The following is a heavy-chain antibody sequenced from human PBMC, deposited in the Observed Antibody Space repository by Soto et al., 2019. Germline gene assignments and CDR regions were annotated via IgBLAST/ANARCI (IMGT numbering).Heavy chain of an antibody. D-gene: IGHD3-16*01. J-gene: IGHJ5*02. CDR2: IIPIFGTA. Sequence: QVQLVQSGAEVKKPGSSVKVSCKAAGGTFISYAISWVRQAPGQGLEWMGGIIPIFGTANYAQKFQGRVTNTADEYKCTAYMVLSSLISEDTAGYYCARSDDYVWVRVPNWFDPCGQGPLVTVSS. CDR1: GGTFISYA. V-gene: IGHV1-69*01. CDR3: ARSDDYVWVRVPNWFDP.